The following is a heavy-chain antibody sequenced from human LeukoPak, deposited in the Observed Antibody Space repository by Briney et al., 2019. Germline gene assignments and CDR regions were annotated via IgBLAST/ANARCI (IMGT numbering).Heavy chain of an antibody. V-gene: IGHV3-48*03. CDR3: AREGERGMGY. Sequence: GGSLRLSCAASGFTFSRYEMNWVRPAPGKGLDGVSYISSSGSTIYYADSVEGRLTISRDKAKNSLYLQMNSLRDEETALYYCAREGERGMGYWGQGYLVTVSS. J-gene: IGHJ4*02. CDR2: ISSSGSTI. D-gene: IGHD3-16*01. CDR1: GFTFSRYE.